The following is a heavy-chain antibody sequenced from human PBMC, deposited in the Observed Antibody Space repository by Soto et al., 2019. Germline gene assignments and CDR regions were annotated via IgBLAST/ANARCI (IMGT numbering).Heavy chain of an antibody. CDR1: GFTFSTHW. Sequence: DVQLVASGGGLVQPGGSLRLSCAASGFTFSTHWMHWVPQAPGQGLVWVSRINSDGSITNYADSVEGRFTISRDNAKNTLYLQVNSLRAEDMAVYYCARQKMATNGCDVWGQGTMVIVSS. V-gene: IGHV3-74*01. CDR3: ARQKMATNGCDV. D-gene: IGHD5-12*01. J-gene: IGHJ3*01. CDR2: INSDGSIT.